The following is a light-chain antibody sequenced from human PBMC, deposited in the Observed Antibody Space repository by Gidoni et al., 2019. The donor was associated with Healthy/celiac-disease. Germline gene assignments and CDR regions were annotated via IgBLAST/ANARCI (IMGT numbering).Light chain of an antibody. CDR1: SSNIGAGFD. CDR2: GNS. CDR3: QSYDSSLSGSRV. Sequence: SVLTQPPSVSGAPGQRVTISCTGCSSNIGAGFDVHWYQQLPGTAPKLLIYGNSNRPSGVPDRFSGSKSGTSASLAITGLQAEDEADYYCQSYDSSLSGSRVFGGGTKLTVL. J-gene: IGLJ2*01. V-gene: IGLV1-40*01.